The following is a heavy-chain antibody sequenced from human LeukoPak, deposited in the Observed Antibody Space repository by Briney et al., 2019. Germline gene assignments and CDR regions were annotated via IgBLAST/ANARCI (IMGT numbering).Heavy chain of an antibody. CDR2: INHSGST. J-gene: IGHJ6*03. D-gene: IGHD6-13*01. CDR3: ARTYSSSWYYYYYMDV. Sequence: SETLSLTCTVSGGSISSYYWSWIRQPPGKGLEWIGEINHSGSTNYNPSLKSRVTISVDTSKNQFSLKLSSVTAADTAVYYCARTYSSSWYYYYYMDVWGKGTTVTVSS. V-gene: IGHV4-34*01. CDR1: GGSISSYY.